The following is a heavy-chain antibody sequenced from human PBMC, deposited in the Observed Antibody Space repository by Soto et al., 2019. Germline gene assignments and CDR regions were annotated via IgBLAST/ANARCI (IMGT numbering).Heavy chain of an antibody. V-gene: IGHV4-59*01. CDR1: GGSISSYY. J-gene: IGHJ4*02. CDR2: ISYSGST. Sequence: PSETLSLTCTVSGGSISSYYWIWIRQPPGKGLEWIGYISYSGSTNYNPSLKSRPTISVDTSKNQFSLKLRSVTAADTAVYYCARASPYGDYALDYWSQGTLVTVSS. CDR3: ARASPYGDYALDY. D-gene: IGHD4-17*01.